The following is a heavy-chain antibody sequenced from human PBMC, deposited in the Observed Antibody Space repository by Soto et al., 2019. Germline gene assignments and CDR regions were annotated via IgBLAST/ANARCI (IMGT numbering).Heavy chain of an antibody. V-gene: IGHV4-4*07. D-gene: IGHD3-22*01. Sequence: SETLSLTCTVSGGSISSYYWSWIRQPAGKGLEWIGRIYTSGSTNYNPSLKSRVTMSVDTSKNQFSLKLSSVTAADTAVYYCATDLDYYDSSGYSYWGQGTLVTSPQ. J-gene: IGHJ4*02. CDR3: ATDLDYYDSSGYSY. CDR2: IYTSGST. CDR1: GGSISSYY.